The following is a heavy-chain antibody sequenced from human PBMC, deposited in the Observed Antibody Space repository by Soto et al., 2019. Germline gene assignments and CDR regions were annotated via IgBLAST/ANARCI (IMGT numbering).Heavy chain of an antibody. Sequence: GGSLRLSCAASGFTFSNAWMSWVRQAPGKGLEWVGRIKSKTDGGTTDYAAPVKGRFTISRDDSKNTLYLQMNSLKTEDTAVYYCTTDQGQWLAGGSIYYYYGMDVWGQGTTVTVSS. CDR1: GFTFSNAW. CDR3: TTDQGQWLAGGSIYYYYGMDV. J-gene: IGHJ6*02. V-gene: IGHV3-15*01. CDR2: IKSKTDGGTT. D-gene: IGHD6-19*01.